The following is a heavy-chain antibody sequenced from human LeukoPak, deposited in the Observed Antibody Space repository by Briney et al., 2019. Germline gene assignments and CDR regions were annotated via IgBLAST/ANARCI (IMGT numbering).Heavy chain of an antibody. J-gene: IGHJ5*02. CDR2: INPSGGTT. D-gene: IGHD3-10*01. CDR1: GSTFTNYY. V-gene: IGHV1-46*01. Sequence: GASVKVSCKAFGSTFTNYYMHWVRQAPGQGLEWMGVINPSGGTTSYAQKFQGRVTMTRDTSTSTVYMELSSLRSEDTAVYYCARAFGSGSYHNPDHWGQGTLVTVSS. CDR3: ARAFGSGSYHNPDH.